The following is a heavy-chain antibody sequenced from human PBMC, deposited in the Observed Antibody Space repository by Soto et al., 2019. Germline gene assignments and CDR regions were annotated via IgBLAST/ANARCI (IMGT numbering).Heavy chain of an antibody. Sequence: EVQLVESGGGLVKPGGSLRLSCAASGFTFSSYSMNWVRQAPGKGLEWVSSISSSSSYIYYADSVKGRFTISRDNAKNSLYLQMNSLRAEDTAVYYCARELLWFGERWFDPWGQGTLVTVSS. CDR1: GFTFSSYS. CDR3: ARELLWFGERWFDP. V-gene: IGHV3-21*01. J-gene: IGHJ5*02. CDR2: ISSSSSYI. D-gene: IGHD3-10*01.